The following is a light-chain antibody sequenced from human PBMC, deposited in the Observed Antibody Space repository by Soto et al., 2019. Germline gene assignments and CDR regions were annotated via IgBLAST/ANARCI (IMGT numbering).Light chain of an antibody. CDR1: SSDIGLYNY. CDR2: EVS. Sequence: QSALTQPASVSGSPGQSITISCTGTSSDIGLYNYVSWYQQHPGKAPKLIIFEVSNRPSGVSNRFSGSKSGNTASLTISGLQAEDEADYYCSSFTGSSPLVFGSGTKLTVL. CDR3: SSFTGSSPLV. V-gene: IGLV2-14*01. J-gene: IGLJ1*01.